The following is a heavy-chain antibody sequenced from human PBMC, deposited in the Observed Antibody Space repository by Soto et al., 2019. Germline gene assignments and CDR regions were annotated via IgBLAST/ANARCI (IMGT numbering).Heavy chain of an antibody. CDR2: IYATGTT. CDR1: GASISGFY. V-gene: IGHV4-4*07. CDR3: VRDGTKTLRDWFDP. J-gene: IGHJ5*02. Sequence: PSETLSLTCTVSGASISGFYWSWIRKSAGKGLEWIGRIYATGTTDYNPSLKSRVIMSVDTSKKQFSLKLRSVTAADTAVYYCVRDGTKTLRDWFDPWGHGISVTVSS. D-gene: IGHD1-1*01.